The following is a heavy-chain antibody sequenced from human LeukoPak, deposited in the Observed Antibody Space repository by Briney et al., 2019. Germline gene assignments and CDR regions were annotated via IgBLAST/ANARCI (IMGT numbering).Heavy chain of an antibody. CDR1: GFTFSSYS. Sequence: AGGSLRLSCAASGFTFSSYSMNWVRQAPGKGLEWVSSISSSSSYIYYADSVKGRFTISRDNAKNSLYLQMNSLRAEDTAVYYCARDLGCSGGSCYPYYYYGMDVWGQGTTVTVSS. J-gene: IGHJ6*02. CDR3: ARDLGCSGGSCYPYYYYGMDV. CDR2: ISSSSSYI. V-gene: IGHV3-21*01. D-gene: IGHD2-15*01.